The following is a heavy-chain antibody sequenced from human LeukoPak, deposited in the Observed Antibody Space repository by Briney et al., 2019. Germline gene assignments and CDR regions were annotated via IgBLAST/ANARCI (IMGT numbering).Heavy chain of an antibody. Sequence: PSETLSLTFAVSGYSISSGYYWAWIRQSPGKGLEWIGSIYYTGSPYYNPSPKSRVTISLDTYKNQDQFSLRLDSVNAADTALYYCARRGAGTCFDYWGQGTLVTVSS. V-gene: IGHV4-38-2*01. CDR1: GYSISSGYY. CDR2: IYYTGSP. D-gene: IGHD6-13*01. CDR3: ARRGAGTCFDY. J-gene: IGHJ4*02.